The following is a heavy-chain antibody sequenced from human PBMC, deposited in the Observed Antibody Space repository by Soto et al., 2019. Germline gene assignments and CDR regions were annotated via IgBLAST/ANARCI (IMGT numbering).Heavy chain of an antibody. J-gene: IGHJ4*02. CDR2: IYYSGST. CDR3: ARHDLLSIAAAGTVDY. D-gene: IGHD6-13*01. Sequence: QVQLQESGPGLVKPSETLSLTCTVSGGSISSYYWSCIRQPPGKGLEWIGYIYYSGSTNYNPSLKSRVTISVDTSKNQFSLKLSSVTAADTAVYYCARHDLLSIAAAGTVDYWGQGTLVTVSS. V-gene: IGHV4-59*08. CDR1: GGSISSYY.